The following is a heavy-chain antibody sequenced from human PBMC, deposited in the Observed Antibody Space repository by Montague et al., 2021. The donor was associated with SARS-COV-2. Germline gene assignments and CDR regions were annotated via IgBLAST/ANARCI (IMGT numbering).Heavy chain of an antibody. D-gene: IGHD5-18*01. CDR2: ISDSGGST. Sequence: SLRLSCAASRFIFSNYPMSWVRQAPGKGLEWVSGISDSGGSTYYADSVKGRFTISRDNSKNALYLQMNSLRAEDTAVYYCAKEGSRIELWLHPGDSGVDAWGQGTTVTVSS. CDR1: RFIFSNYP. CDR3: AKEGSRIELWLHPGDSGVDA. V-gene: IGHV3-23*01. J-gene: IGHJ6*02.